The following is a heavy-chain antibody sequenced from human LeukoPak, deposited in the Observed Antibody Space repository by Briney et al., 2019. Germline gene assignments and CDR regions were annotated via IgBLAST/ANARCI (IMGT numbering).Heavy chain of an antibody. CDR2: MYYSGST. CDR3: ARRYCSSTSCPIDY. J-gene: IGHJ4*02. CDR1: GGSVTSDY. V-gene: IGHV4-59*08. D-gene: IGHD2-2*01. Sequence: SETLSLTCTVSGGSVTSDYWSWIRQPPGKGLEWIGYMYYSGSTNYNPSLKRRVTISGDTSKNQFSLKLSSVTAADTAVYYCARRYCSSTSCPIDYWGQGTLVTVSS.